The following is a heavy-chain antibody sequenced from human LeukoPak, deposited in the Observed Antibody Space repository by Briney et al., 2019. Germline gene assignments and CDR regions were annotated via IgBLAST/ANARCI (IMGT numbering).Heavy chain of an antibody. CDR2: MNTKSGNT. D-gene: IGHD2-2*02. J-gene: IGHJ4*02. CDR1: GYTFTRYD. Sequence: GASVKVSCKASGYTFTRYDINWVRQATGQGLEWMGWMNTKSGNTGHAQKFQGRVTITRDTSISTVYMELSSLRSDDTAVYYCARTCSSTSCYMIYWGQGTLVTVSS. V-gene: IGHV1-8*03. CDR3: ARTCSSTSCYMIY.